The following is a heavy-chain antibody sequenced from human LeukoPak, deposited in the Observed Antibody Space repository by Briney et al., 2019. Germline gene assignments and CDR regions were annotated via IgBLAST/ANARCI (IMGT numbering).Heavy chain of an antibody. V-gene: IGHV1-46*01. J-gene: IGHJ4*02. CDR2: TNPIVGAT. CDR1: GYTFTSYY. D-gene: IGHD4-23*01. CDR3: ARGRVMNDYGGNILEY. Sequence: ASVKVSCKASGYTFTSYYMHWVRQAPGQGLEWMGGTNPIVGATYYAQKFQGRVTISRDESTSTANMELSSLRPDDTAVYYCARGRVMNDYGGNILEYWGQGTLVTVSS.